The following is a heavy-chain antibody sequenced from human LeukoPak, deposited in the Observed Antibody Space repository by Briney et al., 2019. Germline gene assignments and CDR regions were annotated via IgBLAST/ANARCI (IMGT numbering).Heavy chain of an antibody. V-gene: IGHV3-23*01. CDR2: ISGSGGST. J-gene: IGHJ4*02. D-gene: IGHD2-2*02. CDR3: AKGKGYCSSTSCYRSYYFDY. Sequence: GSLRLSCAASGFTFSSYAMSWVRQAPGKGLEWVSAISGSGGSTYYADSVKGRFTISRDNSKNTLYLQMNSLRAEDTAVYYCAKGKGYCSSTSCYRSYYFDYWGQGTLVTVSS. CDR1: GFTFSSYA.